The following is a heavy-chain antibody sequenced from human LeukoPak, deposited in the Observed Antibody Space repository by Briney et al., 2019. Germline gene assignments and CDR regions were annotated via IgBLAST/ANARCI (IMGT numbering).Heavy chain of an antibody. CDR3: ARQTAMGRSGDY. CDR2: IDPSDSET. V-gene: IGHV5-51*01. CDR1: GYSFTSYW. D-gene: IGHD5-18*01. J-gene: IGHJ4*02. Sequence: RGESLKISCKASGYSFTSYWIGWVRQMPGEGLEWMGIIDPSDSETRYTPSLQGQVTISVDKSLTTADLQWNSLKASATAMYYCARQTAMGRSGDYWGQGTLVTVSS.